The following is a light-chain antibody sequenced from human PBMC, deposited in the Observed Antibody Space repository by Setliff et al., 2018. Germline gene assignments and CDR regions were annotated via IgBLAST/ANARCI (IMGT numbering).Light chain of an antibody. J-gene: IGKJ5*01. CDR3: QQYNSYPIT. CDR2: GSS. Sequence: DIQMTQSPSSLSASVGDRVTISCRAGQDINTYLAWFQQKPGQAPKSLIYGSSSLQSGVPSNFSGSGSGTDFTLTINSLQPEDFATYYCQQYNSYPITFGQGTRLEIK. V-gene: IGKV1-16*02. CDR1: QDINTY.